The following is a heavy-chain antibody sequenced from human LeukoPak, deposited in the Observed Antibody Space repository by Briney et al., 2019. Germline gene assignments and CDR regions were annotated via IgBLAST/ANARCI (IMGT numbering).Heavy chain of an antibody. J-gene: IGHJ5*02. D-gene: IGHD6-13*01. V-gene: IGHV3-11*01. Sequence: PGGSLRLSCAASGFTFSDYYMSWIRQAPGKGLEWVPYISSSGSTIYYADSVKGRFTISRDNAKNSLYLQMNSLRAEDTAVYYCARAQAGHSSSWEDWFDPWGQGTLVTVSS. CDR3: ARAQAGHSSSWEDWFDP. CDR2: ISSSGSTI. CDR1: GFTFSDYY.